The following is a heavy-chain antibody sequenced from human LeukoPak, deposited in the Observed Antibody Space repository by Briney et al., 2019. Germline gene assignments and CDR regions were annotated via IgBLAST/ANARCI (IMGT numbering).Heavy chain of an antibody. CDR1: GFTFSSYS. D-gene: IGHD6-6*01. V-gene: IGHV3-21*04. J-gene: IGHJ4*02. CDR3: VKDAGPRPLVFFDT. CDR2: ISSSSSYI. Sequence: GGSLRLSCAASGFTFSSYSMNWVRQAPGKGLEWVSSISSSSSYIYYADSVKGRFTISRDNAKNSLYLQMSSLRAEDTAVYYCVKDAGPRPLVFFDTWGQGTLVTVSS.